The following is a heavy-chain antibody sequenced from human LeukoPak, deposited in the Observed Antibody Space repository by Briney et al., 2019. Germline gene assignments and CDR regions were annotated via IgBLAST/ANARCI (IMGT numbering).Heavy chain of an antibody. Sequence: PETLSLTCTVSGGSISTYSWSWIRQPPGKGLEWIGYIYNSENTNYNPSLKSRVTISVDTSKNQFSLKLSSVTAADTAVYYCARVDRSGSDYWGQGIMVTVSS. D-gene: IGHD3-10*01. V-gene: IGHV4-59*01. J-gene: IGHJ4*02. CDR3: ARVDRSGSDY. CDR2: IYNSENT. CDR1: GGSISTYS.